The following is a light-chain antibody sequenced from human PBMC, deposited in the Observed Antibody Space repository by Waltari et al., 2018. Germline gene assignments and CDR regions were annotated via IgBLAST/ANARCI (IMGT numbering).Light chain of an antibody. CDR2: ENN. CDR3: SAWDSSLSTVL. CDR1: NSNIGEVDY. J-gene: IGLJ2*01. V-gene: IGLV1-51*02. Sequence: QSVLTQLPPASGAPGQRVTISCTGSNSNIGEVDYVSCYQQFPRTAPKLLIYENNKRPSGVSDRFSGSKSGTSASLTITGLQSEDEADYYCSAWDSSLSTVLFVGGTRLTVL.